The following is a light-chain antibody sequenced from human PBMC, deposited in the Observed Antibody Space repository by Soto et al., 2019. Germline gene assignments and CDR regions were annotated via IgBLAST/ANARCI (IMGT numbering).Light chain of an antibody. V-gene: IGKV1-39*01. CDR2: AAS. CDR3: QQTYTSPRT. J-gene: IGKJ1*01. Sequence: DIQMTQSPSSLSASVGDEVTITCRASQTIMTYLNWYQLKPGKPPRLLIYAASSLQSGVPSRFSGSGSGTDFTLTFSSLQPEDFATYYCQQTYTSPRTFGEGTKVDIK. CDR1: QTIMTY.